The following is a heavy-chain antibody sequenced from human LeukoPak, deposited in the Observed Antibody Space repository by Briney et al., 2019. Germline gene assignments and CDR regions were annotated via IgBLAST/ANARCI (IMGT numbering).Heavy chain of an antibody. J-gene: IGHJ4*02. CDR2: IYYSGIT. V-gene: IGHV4-59*11. D-gene: IGHD3-10*01. Sequence: SECLSLTCTVSGGSISSQYWSLIRQPPGKGLEWIGYIYYSGITKYSPSLKSRVTISVDTSKNQFSLRLTSVTAADTAVYYCARTSYHYNSGDYGWYFDYWGQRTLRTVSA. CDR3: ARTSYHYNSGDYGWYFDY. CDR1: GGSISSQY.